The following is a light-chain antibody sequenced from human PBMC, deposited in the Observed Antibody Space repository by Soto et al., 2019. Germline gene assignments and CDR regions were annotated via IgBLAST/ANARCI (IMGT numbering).Light chain of an antibody. J-gene: IGKJ2*03. CDR3: QQSYSVQYS. V-gene: IGKV1-39*01. CDR2: AAS. Sequence: IQMTQSPSSLSASAGDRVTITCRAGQNIDTYLNWYQQKPGKAPKVLIYAASRLQSGVPSRFSGSGSGHSFTLTISSLQPEDFATYYCQQSYSVQYSFGQGTTLEIK. CDR1: QNIDTY.